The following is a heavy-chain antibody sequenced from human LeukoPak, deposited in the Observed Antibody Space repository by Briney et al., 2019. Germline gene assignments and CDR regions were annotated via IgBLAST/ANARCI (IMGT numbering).Heavy chain of an antibody. D-gene: IGHD3-10*01. V-gene: IGHV1-2*06. CDR2: INPYSGGT. J-gene: IGHJ6*03. CDR3: AREPYDSGSFRTDYYYMDV. Sequence: ASVKVSCQASGYTFTTYSINWVRQAPGQGLEWIGRINPYSGGTNYAQKFQGRVTMTRDTSISTAYMELSGLRSDDTAVYYCAREPYDSGSFRTDYYYMDVWGKETTVTISS. CDR1: GYTFTTYS.